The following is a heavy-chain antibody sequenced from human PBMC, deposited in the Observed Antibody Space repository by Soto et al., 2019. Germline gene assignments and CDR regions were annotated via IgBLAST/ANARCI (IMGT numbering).Heavy chain of an antibody. CDR3: ARVDYSLGWFDP. Sequence: ASVKVSCKASGYTFTSYGICWVRQAPGQGLEWMGWISAYNGNTNYAQKLQGRVTMTTDTSTSTAYMELRSLRSDDTAVYYCARVDYSLGWFDPRGQGTLVTVSS. J-gene: IGHJ5*02. CDR1: GYTFTSYG. D-gene: IGHD4-4*01. CDR2: ISAYNGNT. V-gene: IGHV1-18*01.